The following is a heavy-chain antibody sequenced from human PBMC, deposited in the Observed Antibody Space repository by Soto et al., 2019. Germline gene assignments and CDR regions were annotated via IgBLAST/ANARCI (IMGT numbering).Heavy chain of an antibody. J-gene: IGHJ6*04. CDR3: AKGGVAARPRYYGMDV. CDR1: GCTFISAP. V-gene: IGHV3-23*01. D-gene: IGHD6-6*01. Sequence: QTGGSVRHSCAAGGCTFISAPRSRVHHAPGKGLEWVSAISRRXGRTYYADCVNGRFTISRDNSKNTLYLQMNSLTAEDTAVYYCAKGGVAARPRYYGMDVGGYGTTVTVSS. CDR2: ISRRXGRT.